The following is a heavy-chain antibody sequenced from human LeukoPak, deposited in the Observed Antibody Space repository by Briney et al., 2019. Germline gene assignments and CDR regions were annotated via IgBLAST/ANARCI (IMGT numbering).Heavy chain of an antibody. CDR1: GDSISRSRHF. V-gene: IGHV4-39*07. D-gene: IGHD3-22*01. CDR3: ARDRYDHDSSGYYEF. CDR2: IYNSGST. Sequence: KSSETLSLTCNVSGDSISRSRHFWAWIRQSPGRGLEWIGYIYNSGSTYYYPSLKSRVTISRDTSKNQVSLKLTSVTTADTAVYYCARDRYDHDSSGYYEFWGQGTMVTVSS. J-gene: IGHJ4*02.